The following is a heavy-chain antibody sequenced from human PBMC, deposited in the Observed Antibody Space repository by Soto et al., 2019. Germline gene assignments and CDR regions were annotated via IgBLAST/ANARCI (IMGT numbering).Heavy chain of an antibody. D-gene: IGHD2-21*02. J-gene: IGHJ6*02. CDR2: IYYSGST. Sequence: SETLSLTCTVSGGSISSSSYYWGWIRQPPGKGLEWIGYIYYSGSTNYNPSLKSRVTISVDTSKNQFSLKLSSVTAADTAVYYCASAYCGGDCYSGVGVDYYYGMDVWGQGTTVTVSS. CDR3: ASAYCGGDCYSGVGVDYYYGMDV. CDR1: GGSISSSSYY. V-gene: IGHV4-39*07.